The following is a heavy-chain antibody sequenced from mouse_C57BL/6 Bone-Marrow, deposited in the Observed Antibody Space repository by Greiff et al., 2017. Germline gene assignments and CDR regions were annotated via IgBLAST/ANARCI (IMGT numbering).Heavy chain of an antibody. V-gene: IGHV1-82*01. CDR3: VRSGFATLVAAGFDY. J-gene: IGHJ2*01. Sequence: VQLQQSGPELVTPGASVKISCKASGYAFSSSCMNWVKQRPGKGLEWIGRIYPGDGDTNYNGKFKGKATLTAAKASSTAYMQLSSLTSEDSAVYVYVRSGFATLVAAGFDYWGQGTPLTVSS. D-gene: IGHD1-1*01. CDR1: GYAFSSSC. CDR2: IYPGDGDT.